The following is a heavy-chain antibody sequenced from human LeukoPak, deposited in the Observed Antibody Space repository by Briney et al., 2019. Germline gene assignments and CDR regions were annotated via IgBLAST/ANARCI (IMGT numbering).Heavy chain of an antibody. CDR3: ARGPGGGYSYYFLHV. D-gene: IGHD3-10*01. CDR2: IYPNGAT. CDR1: GASITTDGYY. J-gene: IGHJ6*04. Sequence: SQTLSLTCTVSGASITTDGYYWSWIRQPPGKGLEWIGYIYPNGATYYNPSLNSRVTMSVDRSKNQISLKLNSVSVADTAVYYRARGPGGGYSYYFLHVWGKGTTVTVSS. V-gene: IGHV4-30-2*01.